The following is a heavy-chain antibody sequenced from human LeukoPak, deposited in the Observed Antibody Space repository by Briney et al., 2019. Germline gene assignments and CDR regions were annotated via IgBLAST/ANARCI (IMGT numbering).Heavy chain of an antibody. D-gene: IGHD4-23*01. J-gene: IGHJ4*02. CDR1: GLTFSSYD. Sequence: PGGSLRLSCAASGLTFSSYDMHWVRQATGKGLEWVSAIGTAGDTYYPGSVKGRFTISRENAKNSLYLQMNSLRAGDTAVYYCARGGTGGYGGDFDYWGQGTLVTVSS. CDR3: ARGGTGGYGGDFDY. V-gene: IGHV3-13*01. CDR2: IGTAGDT.